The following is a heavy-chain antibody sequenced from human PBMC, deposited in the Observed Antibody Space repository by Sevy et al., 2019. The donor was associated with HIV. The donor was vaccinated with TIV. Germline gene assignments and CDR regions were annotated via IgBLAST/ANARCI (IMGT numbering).Heavy chain of an antibody. Sequence: KQSQTLSLTCAISGDSVSSNSAAWNWIRQSPSRGLEWLGRTYYRSKWYNDYAVSVKSRITINPDTSKNQFSLQLNYVTPEDTAVYYCARDRPLMITFGGVIANYYYYGMDVWGQGTTVTVSS. CDR3: ARDRPLMITFGGVIANYYYYGMDV. D-gene: IGHD3-16*02. V-gene: IGHV6-1*01. CDR2: TYYRSKWYN. CDR1: GDSVSSNSAA. J-gene: IGHJ6*02.